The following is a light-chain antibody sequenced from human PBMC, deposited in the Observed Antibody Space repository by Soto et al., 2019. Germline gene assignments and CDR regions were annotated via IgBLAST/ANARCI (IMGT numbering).Light chain of an antibody. Sequence: EIVMTQSPATLSVSPGERATLSCRASQSVSSNLAWYHQKPGQPPRLLIYGASTRATGIPARFSGSGSGTEFTLTISSLELEDFAVYYCQQRSNWPPSFGGGTTVEIK. J-gene: IGKJ4*01. CDR3: QQRSNWPPS. CDR1: QSVSSN. CDR2: GAS. V-gene: IGKV3-15*01.